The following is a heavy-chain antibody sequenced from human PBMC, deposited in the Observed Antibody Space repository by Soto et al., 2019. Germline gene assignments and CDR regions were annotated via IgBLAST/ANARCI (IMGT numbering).Heavy chain of an antibody. D-gene: IGHD2-2*01. J-gene: IGHJ6*02. V-gene: IGHV4-4*02. CDR2: IYHSGST. CDR3: ARFGTGIVVVPAAITGMDV. CDR1: GGSISSSNW. Sequence: SETLSLTCAVSGGSISSSNWWSWVRQPPGKGLEWIGEIYHSGSTNYNPSLKSRVTISVDESKNQFSLKLSSVTAADTAVYYCARFGTGIVVVPAAITGMDVWGQGTTVTVSS.